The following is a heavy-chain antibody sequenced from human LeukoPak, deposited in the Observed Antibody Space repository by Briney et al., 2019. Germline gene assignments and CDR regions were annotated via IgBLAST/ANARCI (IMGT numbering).Heavy chain of an antibody. V-gene: IGHV4-59*11. CDR3: ARDRISINALDM. Sequence: SETLSLTCSVSGDSITGHYLTWIRQPPGNGLEWIGYISHIGSTNYNPSLKSRVTISVGTSKNQFSLKLTSVTAADTALYYCARDRISINALDMWGQGTMVTVSS. CDR1: GDSITGHY. J-gene: IGHJ3*02. D-gene: IGHD1-14*01. CDR2: ISHIGST.